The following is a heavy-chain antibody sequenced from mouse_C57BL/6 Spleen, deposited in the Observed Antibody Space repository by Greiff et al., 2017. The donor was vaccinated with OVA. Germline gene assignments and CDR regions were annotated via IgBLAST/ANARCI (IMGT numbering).Heavy chain of an antibody. CDR1: GFTFSNYW. V-gene: IGHV6-3*01. CDR3: TCDYGVY. D-gene: IGHD2-4*01. J-gene: IGHJ2*01. Sequence: EVQLQQSGGGLVQPGGSMKLSCVASGFTFSNYWMNWVRPSPEKGLEWVAQIRLQSDNYATHYAESVKGRFAISRDDSKSSVYLQTNNLRADDTGIYYCTCDYGVYWGQGTTLTVSS. CDR2: IRLQSDNYAT.